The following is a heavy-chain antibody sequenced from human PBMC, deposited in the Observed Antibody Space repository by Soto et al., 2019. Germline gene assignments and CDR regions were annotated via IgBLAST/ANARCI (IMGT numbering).Heavy chain of an antibody. V-gene: IGHV1-69*02. CDR1: GGTFSSYT. CDR2: IIPILGIA. CDR3: ARRRYCSGGSCYSGPPFDY. J-gene: IGHJ4*02. D-gene: IGHD2-15*01. Sequence: QVQLVQSGAEVKKPGSSVKVSCKASGGTFSSYTISWVRQAPGQGLEWMGRIIPILGIANYAPKFQGRVTITADKSTSTAYMELSSLRSEDTAVYYCARRRYCSGGSCYSGPPFDYWGQGTLVTVSS.